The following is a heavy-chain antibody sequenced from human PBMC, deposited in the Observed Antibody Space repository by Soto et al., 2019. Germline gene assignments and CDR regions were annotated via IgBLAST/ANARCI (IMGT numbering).Heavy chain of an antibody. CDR3: TTDSLAPPISWYYGMDV. J-gene: IGHJ6*02. V-gene: IGHV3-15*01. D-gene: IGHD6-6*01. CDR2: IKSKTEGGTT. CDR1: GFTFSNAW. Sequence: GGSLRLSCAASGFTFSNAWMSWVRQAPGKGLEWVGRIKSKTEGGTTDYAAPVKGRFTISRDDSKNTLYLQMNSLKTEDTDVYYCTTDSLAPPISWYYGMDVWGQGNTVTLSS.